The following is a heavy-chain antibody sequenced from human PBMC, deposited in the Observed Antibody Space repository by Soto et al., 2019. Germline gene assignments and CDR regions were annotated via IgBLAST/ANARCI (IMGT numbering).Heavy chain of an antibody. J-gene: IGHJ4*02. CDR1: GFTFSTYA. V-gene: IGHV3-23*01. Sequence: EVQLLESGGGLVQPGGSLRLSCVASGFTFSTYAMIWVRQAPGKGLEWVSAITGSGGSTYYAASVKGRFTISRDNSKNPLYLEMNSLRADDTAVYYCAKGSSASRPYYFDYWGQGSLVTVSS. D-gene: IGHD3-22*01. CDR3: AKGSSASRPYYFDY. CDR2: ITGSGGST.